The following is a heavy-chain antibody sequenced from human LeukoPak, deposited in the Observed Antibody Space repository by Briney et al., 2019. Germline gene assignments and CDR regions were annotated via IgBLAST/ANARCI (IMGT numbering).Heavy chain of an antibody. Sequence: AGGSLRLPCAASGFTLSSYSMNWVRQAPGKGLEWVSSISSSSSYIYYADSVKGRFTISRDNAKNSLYLQMNSLRAEDTAVYYCARDLSPDTAMVWGQGTLVTVSS. CDR3: ARDLSPDTAMV. CDR1: GFTLSSYS. D-gene: IGHD5-18*01. J-gene: IGHJ4*02. V-gene: IGHV3-21*01. CDR2: ISSSSSYI.